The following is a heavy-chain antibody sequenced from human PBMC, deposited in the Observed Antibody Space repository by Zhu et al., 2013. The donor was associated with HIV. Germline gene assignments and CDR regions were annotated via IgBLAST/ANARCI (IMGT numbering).Heavy chain of an antibody. D-gene: IGHD6-6*01. V-gene: IGHV1-2*02. CDR1: GYTFTGYY. CDR3: AREGGLGQLVVVY. CDR2: INPNSGGT. J-gene: IGHJ4*02. Sequence: QVQLVQSGAEVKKPGASVKVSCKASGYTFTGYYLHWVRQAPGQGLEWMGWINPNSGGTNSAQKFQGRVTMTRDTSISTAYMELSRLKSDDTAIYYCAREGGLGQLVVVYWGQGTLVTVSS.